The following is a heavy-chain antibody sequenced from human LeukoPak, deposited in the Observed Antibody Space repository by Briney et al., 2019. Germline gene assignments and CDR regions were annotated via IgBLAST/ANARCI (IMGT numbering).Heavy chain of an antibody. V-gene: IGHV4-4*07. CDR2: ISGSGNT. J-gene: IGHJ4*02. Sequence: PSETLSLTCTVSGGSISSYYWSWIRQPAGKGLEWIGRISGSGNTNYNPSLKSRVTMSVDTSKNQFSLKVTSVTAADTAVYYCARHGVVGTTGPGDYWGQGTLVTVSS. CDR1: GGSISSYY. CDR3: ARHGVVGTTGPGDY. D-gene: IGHD1-26*01.